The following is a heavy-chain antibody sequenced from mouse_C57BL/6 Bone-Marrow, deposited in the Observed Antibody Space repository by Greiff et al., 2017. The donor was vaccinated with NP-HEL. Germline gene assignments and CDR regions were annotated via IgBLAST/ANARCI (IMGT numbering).Heavy chain of an antibody. Sequence: VKLQEPGAELARPGASVKLSCKASGYTFTSYGISWVKQRTGQGLEWIGEIYPRSGNTNYNEKFKGKATLTADKSSSTAYMELRSLSSEDSAIYFCAGGRAPFCYGNPFAYGDQGTLITVTA. D-gene: IGHD2-1*01. CDR2: IYPRSGNT. J-gene: IGHJ3*01. CDR3: AGGRAPFCYGNPFAY. CDR1: GYTFTSYG. V-gene: IGHV1-81*01.